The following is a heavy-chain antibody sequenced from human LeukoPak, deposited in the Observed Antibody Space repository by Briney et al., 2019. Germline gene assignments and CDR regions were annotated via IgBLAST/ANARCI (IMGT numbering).Heavy chain of an antibody. CDR3: TTLYGGSLDY. CDR2: IKPDGSDT. CDR1: GFAFSTYW. V-gene: IGHV3-74*01. D-gene: IGHD5-12*01. J-gene: IGHJ4*02. Sequence: GGSLRLSCAASGFAFSTYWMYWVRQVAGKGLVWVSRIKPDGSDTDYADFVKGRFTISRDNAKNTLYLQMNSLRAEDTAVYYCTTLYGGSLDYWGQGTLVTVSS.